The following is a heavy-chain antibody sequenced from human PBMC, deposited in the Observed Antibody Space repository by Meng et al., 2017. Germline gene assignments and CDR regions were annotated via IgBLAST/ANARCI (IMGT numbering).Heavy chain of an antibody. D-gene: IGHD6-13*01. Sequence: GGSLRLSCAASRFTFSNAWMNWVRQAPGKGLEWVGRIKSKSDGGKTDYAAPVKGRFSISRDDSKNTLYLQMNSLRTEDTGVYYCTTIAEAGEADYWGQG. CDR1: RFTFSNAW. CDR2: IKSKSDGGKT. V-gene: IGHV3-15*01. CDR3: TTIAEAGEADY. J-gene: IGHJ4*02.